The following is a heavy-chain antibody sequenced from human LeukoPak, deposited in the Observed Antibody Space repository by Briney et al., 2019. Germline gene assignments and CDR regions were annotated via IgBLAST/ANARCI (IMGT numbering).Heavy chain of an antibody. J-gene: IGHJ6*02. CDR3: ATSWGPDTSAFRWGRDGMDV. Sequence: GGSLRLSCAVSGLTFNNYAMSWARQAPGKGLEWVSAISKSGDHTYYAASAKGRFTIYRDNSKNTQCLQMNSLRAEDTAVYYCATSWGPDTSAFRWGRDGMDVWGQGTTVIVS. CDR2: ISKSGDHT. CDR1: GLTFNNYA. D-gene: IGHD3-16*01. V-gene: IGHV3-23*01.